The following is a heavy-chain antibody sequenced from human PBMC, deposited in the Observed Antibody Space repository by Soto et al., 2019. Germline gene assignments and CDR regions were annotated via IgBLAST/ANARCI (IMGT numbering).Heavy chain of an antibody. CDR1: GRSFSGYY. CDR3: ARELGNYGFDY. Sequence: ETLSLTCAVYGRSFSGYYWSWIRQPPGKGLEWIGEINHSGSTNYNPSLKSRVTISVDTSKNQFSLKLSSVTAADTAVYYCARELGNYGFDYWGQGTLVTVSS. J-gene: IGHJ4*02. V-gene: IGHV4-34*01. CDR2: INHSGST. D-gene: IGHD1-7*01.